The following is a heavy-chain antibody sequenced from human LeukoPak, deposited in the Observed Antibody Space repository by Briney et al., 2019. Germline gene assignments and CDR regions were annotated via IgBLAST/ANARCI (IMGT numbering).Heavy chain of an antibody. CDR3: AREAAAGTAGAYGMDV. CDR2: INYDGSST. D-gene: IGHD6-13*01. J-gene: IGHJ6*02. Sequence: GGSLRLSCAASEFTFSSYWMHWVRQAPGKGLVWVSRINYDGSSTSYADSVKGRFTISRDNAKNTLYLQMNSLRAEDTAVYYCAREAAAGTAGAYGMDVWGQGTTVTVSS. V-gene: IGHV3-74*01. CDR1: EFTFSSYW.